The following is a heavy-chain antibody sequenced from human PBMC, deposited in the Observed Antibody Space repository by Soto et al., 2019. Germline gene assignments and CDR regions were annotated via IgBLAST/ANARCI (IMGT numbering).Heavy chain of an antibody. D-gene: IGHD2-15*01. Sequence: QVQLVQSGVEGKKPGASVKVSCKASGYTFSSYGISWVRQGPGQGLEWMGWISVYNGNKMYAQKFQGRVTMTTDTSTSTAYMELRSLRSDDTAVYYCARDCSGGSCSTAYWGQGTLVTVSS. CDR1: GYTFSSYG. J-gene: IGHJ4*02. CDR3: ARDCSGGSCSTAY. CDR2: ISVYNGNK. V-gene: IGHV1-18*01.